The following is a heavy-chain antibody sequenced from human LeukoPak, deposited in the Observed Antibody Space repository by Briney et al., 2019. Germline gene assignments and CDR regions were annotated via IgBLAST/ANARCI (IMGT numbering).Heavy chain of an antibody. CDR1: GFTFSSYA. Sequence: GGSLRLSCSASGFTFSSYAMTWVRQAPGKGLEWVSTVSSSDSSSYYADSVKGRFTISRDNSKNTLYLQMNSLRAEDTAGYYCAKGRGYCSGGSCYSDYWGQGTLVTVSS. J-gene: IGHJ4*02. CDR2: VSSSDSSS. V-gene: IGHV3-23*01. D-gene: IGHD2-15*01. CDR3: AKGRGYCSGGSCYSDY.